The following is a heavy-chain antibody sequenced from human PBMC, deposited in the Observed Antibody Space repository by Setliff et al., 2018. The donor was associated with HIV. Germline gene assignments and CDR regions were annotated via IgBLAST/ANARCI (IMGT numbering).Heavy chain of an antibody. V-gene: IGHV4-39*01. CDR1: GGSISRTSYY. D-gene: IGHD3-9*01. J-gene: IGHJ4*02. CDR2: IFSSGNT. CDR3: AKTIGRYFDIFDN. Sequence: SETLSLTCTVSGGSISRTSYYWGWIRQPPGTGLEWIGSIFSSGNTYYNPSLKSRVTTSVDTPKNQFSLKLNSVTAADTAVYYCAKTIGRYFDIFDNWGQGTLVTSPQ.